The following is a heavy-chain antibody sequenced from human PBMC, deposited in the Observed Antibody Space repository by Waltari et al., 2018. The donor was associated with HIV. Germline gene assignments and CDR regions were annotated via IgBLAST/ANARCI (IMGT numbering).Heavy chain of an antibody. CDR2: IWYDGSNK. CDR1: GFTFSSYG. D-gene: IGHD7-27*01. CDR3: ARAPLGTRYFDY. V-gene: IGHV3-33*01. Sequence: QVQLVESGGGVVQPGRSLRLSCAASGFTFSSYGMHWVRQAPGKGLEWVAVIWYDGSNKYYADSVKGRFTISRDNSKNTLYLQMNSLRAEDTAVYYCARAPLGTRYFDYWGQGTLVTVSS. J-gene: IGHJ4*02.